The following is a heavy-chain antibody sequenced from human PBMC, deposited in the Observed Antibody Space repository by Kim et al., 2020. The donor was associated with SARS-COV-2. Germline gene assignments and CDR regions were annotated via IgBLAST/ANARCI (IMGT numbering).Heavy chain of an antibody. CDR3: AKESGSGSYYLNY. CDR2: ISWDGGST. CDR1: GFTFDDYT. J-gene: IGHJ4*02. Sequence: GGSLRLSCAASGFTFDDYTMHWVRQAPGKGLEWVSLISWDGGSTYYADSVKGRFTISRDNSKNSLYLQMNSLRTEDTALYYCAKESGSGSYYLNYWGQGTLVTVSS. V-gene: IGHV3-43*01. D-gene: IGHD3-10*01.